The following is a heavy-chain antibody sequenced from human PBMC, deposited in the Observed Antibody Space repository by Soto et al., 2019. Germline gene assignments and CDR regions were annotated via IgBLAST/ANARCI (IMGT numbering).Heavy chain of an antibody. CDR3: SRDGDFYGLDV. D-gene: IGHD3-3*01. Sequence: GGSLRLSCTFSGFTSDDYDYALTWVRQAPGKGLQWLGLIRGSTYGGNTEYAASVKGRFTISRDDSKGIAYLQMNSLKTEDTAVYYCSRDGDFYGLDVWGQGTTVTVSS. CDR1: GFTSDDYDYA. V-gene: IGHV3-49*04. CDR2: IRGSTYGGNT. J-gene: IGHJ6*02.